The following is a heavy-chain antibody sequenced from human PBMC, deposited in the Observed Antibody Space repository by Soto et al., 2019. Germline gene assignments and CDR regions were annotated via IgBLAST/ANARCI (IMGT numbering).Heavy chain of an antibody. Sequence: GASVKVSCKASGYTFTGYYMHWVRQAPGQGLEWMGWINPNSGGTNYAQKFQGRVTMTRDTSISTAYMELSRLRSDDTAVYYCARACTSCYIRDYYYYGMDVWGQGTTVTVSS. CDR2: INPNSGGT. D-gene: IGHD2-2*02. V-gene: IGHV1-2*02. J-gene: IGHJ6*02. CDR1: GYTFTGYY. CDR3: ARACTSCYIRDYYYYGMDV.